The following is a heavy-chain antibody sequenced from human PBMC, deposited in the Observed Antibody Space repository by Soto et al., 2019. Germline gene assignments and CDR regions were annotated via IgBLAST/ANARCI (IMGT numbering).Heavy chain of an antibody. J-gene: IGHJ6*01. V-gene: IGHV1-69*01. CDR2: IIPIFGTA. D-gene: IGHD4-4*01. CDR1: GGTFSSYA. Sequence: QVQLVQSGAEVKKPGSSVKVSCKASGGTFSSYAISWVRQAPGQGLEWMGGIIPIFGTANYAQQFQGRVTTDADETTGKAYMELSRLRSEDTAVYYCARGLISGGVTMDVWGQGTTVTVSS. CDR3: ARGLISGGVTMDV.